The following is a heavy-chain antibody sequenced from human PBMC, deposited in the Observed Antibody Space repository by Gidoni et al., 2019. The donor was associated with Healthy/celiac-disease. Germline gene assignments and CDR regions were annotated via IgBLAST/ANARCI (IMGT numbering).Heavy chain of an antibody. CDR2: IFSNDEK. V-gene: IGHV2-26*01. CDR3: ARMSDFWSGYYYDYYYGMDV. J-gene: IGHJ6*02. D-gene: IGHD3-3*01. Sequence: QVTFKESGPVLVKPTETLTLTCTFSGFSLSNARMGVSWIRQPPGKALQWLAHIFSNDEKSYSTSLKSRLTISKDTSKSQVVLTMTNMDPVDTATYYCARMSDFWSGYYYDYYYGMDVWGQGTTVTVSS. CDR1: GFSLSNARMG.